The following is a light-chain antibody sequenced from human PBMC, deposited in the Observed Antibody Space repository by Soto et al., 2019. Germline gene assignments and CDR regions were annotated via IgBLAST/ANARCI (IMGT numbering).Light chain of an antibody. CDR1: AVDVGGYNY. J-gene: IGLJ2*01. V-gene: IGLV2-8*01. CDR3: SSYAGSNTFI. CDR2: EVS. Sequence: QSALTQPPSASGFPGQPVTIPAPETAVDVGGYNYVSCYQQYPGKAPNLRIYEVSKGPSGVPDRFSGAKSGNTASLTVSGLQAEDEADYYCSSYAGSNTFIFGGGTKLTVL.